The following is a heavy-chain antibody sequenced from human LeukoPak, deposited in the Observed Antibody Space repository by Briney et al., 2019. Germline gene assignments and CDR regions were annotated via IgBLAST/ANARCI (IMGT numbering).Heavy chain of an antibody. J-gene: IGHJ3*02. D-gene: IGHD3-9*01. Sequence: ASVKVSCKASGYTFTGYYMHWVRQAPGQGLEWMGWINPNSGGTNYAQKFQGRVTMTRDTSISTAYMELSRLRSDDTAVYYCARGGARNYDILTGYDPLGHDIWGQGTMVTVSS. CDR2: INPNSGGT. CDR1: GYTFTGYY. V-gene: IGHV1-2*02. CDR3: ARGGARNYDILTGYDPLGHDI.